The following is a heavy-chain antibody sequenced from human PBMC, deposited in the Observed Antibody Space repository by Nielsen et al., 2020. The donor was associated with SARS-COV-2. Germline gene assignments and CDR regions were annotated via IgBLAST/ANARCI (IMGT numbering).Heavy chain of an antibody. V-gene: IGHV4-34*01. CDR2: INHSGST. CDR3: ARGYSNYNYYYYYGMDV. J-gene: IGHJ6*02. CDR1: GGSFSGYY. Sequence: GSLRLSCAVYGGSFSGYYWSWIRQPPGKGLEWIGEINHSGSTNYNPSLKSRVTISVDTSKNQFSLKLSSVTAADTAVYYCARGYSNYNYYYYYGMDVWGQGTTVTVSS. D-gene: IGHD4-11*01.